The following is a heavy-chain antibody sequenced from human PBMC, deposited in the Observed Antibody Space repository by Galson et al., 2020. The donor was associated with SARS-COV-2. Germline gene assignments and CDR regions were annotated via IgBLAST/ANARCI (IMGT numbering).Heavy chain of an antibody. Sequence: GESLKISCAASGFTFSSNSMNWVRQAPGKGPEWVPSISSSSSYIYYADSVKGRFTISRDNAKNSLYLQMNSLRAEDTAVYYCARDLVTMIVYYFDYWGQGTLVTVSS. CDR3: ARDLVTMIVYYFDY. V-gene: IGHV3-21*01. CDR2: ISSSSSYI. D-gene: IGHD3-22*01. CDR1: GFTFSSNS. J-gene: IGHJ4*02.